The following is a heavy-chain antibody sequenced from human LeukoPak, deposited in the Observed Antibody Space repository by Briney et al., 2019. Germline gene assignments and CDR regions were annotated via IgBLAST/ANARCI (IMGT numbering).Heavy chain of an antibody. D-gene: IGHD1-1*01. CDR1: GFTFSSYA. Sequence: GGSLRLSCAASGFTFSSYAMHRVRQAPGKGLEWVSAISGSGGSTYYADSVKGRFTISRDNSKNTLYLQMNSLRAEDTAVYYCAKDGYAAIVGSWFDPWGQGTLVTVSS. V-gene: IGHV3-23*01. CDR2: ISGSGGST. J-gene: IGHJ5*02. CDR3: AKDGYAAIVGSWFDP.